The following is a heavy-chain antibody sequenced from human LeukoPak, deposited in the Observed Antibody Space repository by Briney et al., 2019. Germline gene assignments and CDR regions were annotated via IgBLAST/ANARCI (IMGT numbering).Heavy chain of an antibody. Sequence: ASVTVSLKASGFSLTHDSISWVWQPHAPGQGRVGLISIYCGDTLYAQNFQGKLTVTTDTSTSTAYMELPSLTSDDTAVYFCARVTYYYGSGRQDEFDYWGQGTLVTVSS. V-gene: IGHV1-18*01. CDR1: GFSLTHDS. D-gene: IGHD3-10*01. CDR2: ISIYCGDT. CDR3: ARVTYYYGSGRQDEFDY. J-gene: IGHJ4*02.